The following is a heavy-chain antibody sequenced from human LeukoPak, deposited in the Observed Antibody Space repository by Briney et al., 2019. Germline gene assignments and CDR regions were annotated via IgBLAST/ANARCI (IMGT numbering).Heavy chain of an antibody. D-gene: IGHD2-2*01. CDR3: ARSPTKRVPEDY. CDR1: GYTFTGYY. CDR2: INPNSGGT. J-gene: IGHJ4*02. V-gene: IGHV1-2*02. Sequence: ASVKVSCKASGYTFTGYYIHWVRQAPGQGLEWMGWINPNSGGTNYAQKFQGRVTMTRDTSISTAYMELSRLRSDDTAVYYCARSPTKRVPEDYWGQGTLVTVSS.